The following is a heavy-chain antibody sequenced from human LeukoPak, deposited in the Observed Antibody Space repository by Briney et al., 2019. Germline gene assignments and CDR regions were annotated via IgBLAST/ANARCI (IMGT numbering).Heavy chain of an antibody. CDR2: ISPDGSST. D-gene: IGHD2-15*01. V-gene: IGHV3-74*01. J-gene: IGHJ6*02. CDR1: GSTFSSYW. CDR3: ARESNRRLHYYGIDV. Sequence: GGSLRLSCAASGSTFSSYWMHWVRQAPGKGLVWVSRISPDGSSTSYADSVEGRFTISRDSSNNTLFLQMNSLRAEDTAVYYCARESNRRLHYYGIDVWGLGTTVTVSS.